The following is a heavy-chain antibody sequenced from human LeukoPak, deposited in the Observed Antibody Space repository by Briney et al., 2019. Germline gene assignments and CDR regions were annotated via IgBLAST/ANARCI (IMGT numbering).Heavy chain of an antibody. D-gene: IGHD1-1*01. J-gene: IGHJ6*02. CDR2: IIPIFGTA. CDR3: ARAPXLEPYYYYGMDV. CDR1: GGTFSSYA. Sequence: ASVTVSCTASGGTFSSYAISWVRQAPGQGLEWMGGIIPIFGTANYAQKFQGRVTITADESTSTAYMELSSLRSEDTAVYYCARAPXLEPYYYYGMDVWGQGTTVTVSS. V-gene: IGHV1-69*13.